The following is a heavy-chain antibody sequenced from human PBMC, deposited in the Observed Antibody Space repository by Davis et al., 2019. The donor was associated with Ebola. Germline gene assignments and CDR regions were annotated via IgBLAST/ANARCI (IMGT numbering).Heavy chain of an antibody. CDR1: GGSISSGGYY. V-gene: IGHV4-31*03. CDR3: ARVDTAMVRVY. Sequence: MPSETLSLTCTVSGGSISSGGYYWSWIRQHPGKGLEWIGYIYYSGSTYYNPSLKSRVTISVDTSKNQFSLKLSSVTAADTAVYYCARVDTAMVRVYWGQGTLVTVSS. D-gene: IGHD5-18*01. J-gene: IGHJ4*02. CDR2: IYYSGST.